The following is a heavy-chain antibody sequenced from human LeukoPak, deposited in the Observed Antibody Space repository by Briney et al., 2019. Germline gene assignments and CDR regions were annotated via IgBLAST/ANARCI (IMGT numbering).Heavy chain of an antibody. D-gene: IGHD3-22*01. CDR1: GFTFSSYG. Sequence: GGSLRLSCAASGFTFSSYGMHWVRQAPGKGLEWVAVIWYDGGNKYYADSVKGRFTISRDNSKNTLYLQMNSLRAEDTAVYYCARSSRYYYDSSAPLYWGQGTLVTVSS. CDR2: IWYDGGNK. V-gene: IGHV3-33*01. J-gene: IGHJ4*02. CDR3: ARSSRYYYDSSAPLY.